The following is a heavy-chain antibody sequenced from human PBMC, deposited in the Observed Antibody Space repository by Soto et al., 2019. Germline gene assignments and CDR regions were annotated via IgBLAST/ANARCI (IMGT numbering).Heavy chain of an antibody. CDR1: GFTFSSYS. CDR2: ISSSSSYI. J-gene: IGHJ4*02. D-gene: IGHD5-18*01. V-gene: IGHV3-21*01. Sequence: GGFLRLSCAASGFTFSSYSMNWVRQAPGKGLEWVSSISSSSSYIYYADSVKGRFTISRDNAKNTLYLQMNSLRAEDTAVYYCARDLDTGWAPWLDHWAQGTLVTVSS. CDR3: ARDLDTGWAPWLDH.